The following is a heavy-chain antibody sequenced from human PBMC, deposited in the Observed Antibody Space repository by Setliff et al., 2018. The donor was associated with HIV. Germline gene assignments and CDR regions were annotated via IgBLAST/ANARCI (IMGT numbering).Heavy chain of an antibody. CDR2: ISVSGGST. Sequence: PGGSLRLSCEASGFTFSSYAMSWVRQAPGKGLEWVSTISVSGGSTYYTDSVKGRFTISRDNSKNTLYLQLNSLRAEDTAVYYCAKFRDVAAALYYFDYWGQGTLVTVSS. CDR3: AKFRDVAAALYYFDY. D-gene: IGHD6-13*01. CDR1: GFTFSSYA. J-gene: IGHJ4*02. V-gene: IGHV3-23*01.